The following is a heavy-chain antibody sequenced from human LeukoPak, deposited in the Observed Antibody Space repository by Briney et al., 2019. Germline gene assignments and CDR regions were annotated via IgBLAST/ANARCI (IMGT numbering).Heavy chain of an antibody. CDR2: IYYSGST. J-gene: IGHJ4*02. CDR1: GGSISSYY. CDR3: ARLRYYYGSGSRNPGTFDY. Sequence: SETLSLTCTVSGGSISSYYWSWIRQPPGKGLEWIGYIYYSGSTNYNPSLKSRVTISVDTSKNQFSLKLSSVTAADTAVYYCARLRYYYGSGSRNPGTFDYWGQGTLVTVSS. V-gene: IGHV4-59*08. D-gene: IGHD3-10*01.